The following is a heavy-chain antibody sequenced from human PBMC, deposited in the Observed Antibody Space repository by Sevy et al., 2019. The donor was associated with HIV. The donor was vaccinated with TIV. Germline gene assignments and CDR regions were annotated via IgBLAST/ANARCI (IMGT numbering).Heavy chain of an antibody. J-gene: IGHJ4*02. Sequence: GSLRLSCAASGFTFSKYSMSWVRQPPGKGLGWVSTLSFGCGEINYADSVKGRFTISSDNSKSSVYLQMNNLRPEDTAVYYCAREGCTKPHDYWGQRTLVTVSS. CDR1: GFTFSKYS. V-gene: IGHV3-23*01. CDR2: LSFGCGEI. D-gene: IGHD2-8*01. CDR3: AREGCTKPHDY.